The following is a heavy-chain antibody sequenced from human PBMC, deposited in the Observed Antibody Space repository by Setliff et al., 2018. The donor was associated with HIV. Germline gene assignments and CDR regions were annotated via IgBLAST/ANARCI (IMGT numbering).Heavy chain of an antibody. Sequence: GASVKVSCKASGYVFTGYYIYWVRQVPGQGFQWLGCIDPNTGGTKYSQNFQARVILTKDTSISTAYMELTRLRPDDMAIYYCARGAWFGDVFDASDLWGQGTTVTVSS. CDR1: GYVFTGYY. D-gene: IGHD3-10*01. CDR2: IDPNTGGT. J-gene: IGHJ3*01. V-gene: IGHV1-2*02. CDR3: ARGAWFGDVFDASDL.